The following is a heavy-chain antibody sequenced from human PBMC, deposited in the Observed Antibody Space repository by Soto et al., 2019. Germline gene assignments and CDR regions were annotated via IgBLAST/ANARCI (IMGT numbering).Heavy chain of an antibody. CDR2: IWYDGSNK. D-gene: IGHD3-16*01. CDR3: ARGAYPYYFDY. CDR1: GFTFSSYG. V-gene: IGHV3-33*01. J-gene: IGHJ4*02. Sequence: SLRLSCAASGFTFSSYGMHWVRQAPGKGLEWVAVIWYDGSNKYYADSVKGRFTISRDNSKNTLYLQMNSLRAEDTAVYYCARGAYPYYFDYWGKGTLGTVSS.